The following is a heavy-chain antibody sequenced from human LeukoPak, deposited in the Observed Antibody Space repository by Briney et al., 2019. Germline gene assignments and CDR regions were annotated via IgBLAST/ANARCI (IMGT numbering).Heavy chain of an antibody. CDR2: INHSGST. CDR3: ARGRGIAARRGNWFDP. CDR1: GYSISSGYY. D-gene: IGHD6-6*01. V-gene: IGHV4-38-2*02. Sequence: SETLSLTCTVSGYSISSGYYWSWIRQPPGKGLEWIGEINHSGSTNYNPSLKSRVTISVDTSKNQFSLKLSSVTAADTAVYYCARGRGIAARRGNWFDPWGQGTLVTVSS. J-gene: IGHJ5*02.